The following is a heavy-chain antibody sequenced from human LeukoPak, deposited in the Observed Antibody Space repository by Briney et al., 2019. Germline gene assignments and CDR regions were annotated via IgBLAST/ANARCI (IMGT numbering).Heavy chain of an antibody. Sequence: GASVKVSCKASGGTFSSYAISWVRQAPGQGLELMGGIIPIFGTANYAQKFLGRVTITTDESTSTAYMELSSLRSEDTAVYYCASLHYYGSSGHLGIDYWGQGTLVTVSS. V-gene: IGHV1-69*05. CDR2: IIPIFGTA. D-gene: IGHD3-22*01. J-gene: IGHJ4*02. CDR1: GGTFSSYA. CDR3: ASLHYYGSSGHLGIDY.